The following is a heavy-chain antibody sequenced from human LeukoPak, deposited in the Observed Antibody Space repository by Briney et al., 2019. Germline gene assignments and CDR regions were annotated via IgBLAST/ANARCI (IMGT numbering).Heavy chain of an antibody. CDR2: INPNSGGT. V-gene: IGHV1-2*02. CDR3: ARDRALSGSYLYYFDY. J-gene: IGHJ4*02. CDR1: GYTFTGYY. D-gene: IGHD1-26*01. Sequence: ASVKVSCKASGYTFTGYYMHWVRQAPGQGLGWMGWINPNSGGTNYAQKFQGRVTMTRDTSISTAYMELSRLRSDDTAVYYCARDRALSGSYLYYFDYWGQGTLVTVSS.